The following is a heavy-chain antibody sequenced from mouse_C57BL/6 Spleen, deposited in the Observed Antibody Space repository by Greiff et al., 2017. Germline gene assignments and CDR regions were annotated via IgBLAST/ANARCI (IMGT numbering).Heavy chain of an antibody. D-gene: IGHD1-1*01. V-gene: IGHV1-50*01. CDR3: ARTGYGRNYFDY. J-gene: IGHJ2*01. CDR2: IDPSDSYT. CDR1: GYTFTSYW. Sequence: QVQLQQPGAELVKPGASVKLSCKASGYTFTSYWMQWVKQRPGQGLEWIGEIDPSDSYTNYNQKFKGKATLTVDTSSSTAYMQLSSLTSEDSAVYYCARTGYGRNYFDYWGQGTTRTGSS.